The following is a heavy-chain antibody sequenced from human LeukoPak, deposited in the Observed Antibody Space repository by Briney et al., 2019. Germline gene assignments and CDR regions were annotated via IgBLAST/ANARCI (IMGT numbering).Heavy chain of an antibody. D-gene: IGHD3-22*01. J-gene: IGHJ4*02. Sequence: GGSLRLSCAASGFTFTSYAMSWVRQAPGKGLERVSAISGNGGATYYADSVKGRFTISRDNSKNTLHLQMNSLRAEDTALYYCAKTTTAIVVDNFFDYWGQGTLVSVSS. CDR1: GFTFTSYA. CDR3: AKTTTAIVVDNFFDY. CDR2: ISGNGGAT. V-gene: IGHV3-23*01.